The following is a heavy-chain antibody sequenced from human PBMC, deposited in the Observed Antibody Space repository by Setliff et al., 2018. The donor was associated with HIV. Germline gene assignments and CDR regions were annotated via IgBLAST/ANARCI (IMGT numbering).Heavy chain of an antibody. CDR2: INYSGNT. CDR3: ARLFQWMSFSFDI. CDR1: GGSMSGSSYY. V-gene: IGHV4-39*01. Sequence: SETLSLTCTVSGGSMSGSSYYWGWIRQPPGKGLEWIGSINYSGNTYHSPSLKTRVTMSVDTSKRQFSLKLSSVTAADTAVYYCARLFQWMSFSFDIWGQGTLVTVSS. D-gene: IGHD5-12*01. J-gene: IGHJ3*02.